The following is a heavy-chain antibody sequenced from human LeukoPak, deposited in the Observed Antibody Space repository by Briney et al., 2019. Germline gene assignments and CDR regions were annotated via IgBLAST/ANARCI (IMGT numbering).Heavy chain of an antibody. CDR1: GGSFSGYY. Sequence: SETLSLTCAVYGGSFSGYYWSWIRQPPGKGLEWIGEINHSGSTNYNPSLKSRVTISVDTSKNQFSLKLSSVTAADTAVYYCAKAPSSPDAPPYGMDVWGQGTTVTVSS. J-gene: IGHJ6*02. V-gene: IGHV4-34*01. D-gene: IGHD6-13*01. CDR3: AKAPSSPDAPPYGMDV. CDR2: INHSGST.